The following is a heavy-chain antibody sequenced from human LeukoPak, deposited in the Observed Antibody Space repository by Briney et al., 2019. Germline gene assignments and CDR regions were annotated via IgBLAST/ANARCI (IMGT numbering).Heavy chain of an antibody. J-gene: IGHJ4*02. V-gene: IGHV4-39*07. CDR1: GGSISSSSYY. Sequence: SETLSLTCTVSGGSISSSSYYWGWIRQPPGKGLEWIGSIYYSGSTHYNPSLKSRVTISVDTSKNQFSLKLSSVTAADTAVYYCARGIVVFHAFDYWGQGTLVTVSS. D-gene: IGHD3-22*01. CDR2: IYYSGST. CDR3: ARGIVVFHAFDY.